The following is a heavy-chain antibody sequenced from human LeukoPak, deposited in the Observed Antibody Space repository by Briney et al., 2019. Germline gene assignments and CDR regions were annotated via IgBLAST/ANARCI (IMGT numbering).Heavy chain of an antibody. CDR1: GFTFSSYT. J-gene: IGHJ5*02. CDR3: ARLPYYCSGGTCYSTGERNH. V-gene: IGHV3-21*01. Sequence: GGSLRLSCAASGFTFSSYTMNWVRQAPGKGLEWVSSISSSSSYIYYADSVKGRFTISRDNAKNSLYLQMNSLRAEDTAVYYCARLPYYCSGGTCYSTGERNHWGQGTLVTVSS. D-gene: IGHD2-15*01. CDR2: ISSSSSYI.